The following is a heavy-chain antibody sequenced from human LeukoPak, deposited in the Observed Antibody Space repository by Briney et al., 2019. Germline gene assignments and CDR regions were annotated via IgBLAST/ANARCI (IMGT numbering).Heavy chain of an antibody. CDR3: ARCMRLVVITRCAFDI. D-gene: IGHD3-22*01. J-gene: IGHJ3*02. CDR2: ISYDGSNK. CDR1: GFTFSSYA. V-gene: IGHV3-30*04. Sequence: GGSLRLSCAASGFTFSSYAMHWVRQAPGKGLEWVAVISYDGSNKYYADSVKGRFTISRDNSKNTLYLQMNSLRAEDTAVYYCARCMRLVVITRCAFDIWGQGTMVTVSS.